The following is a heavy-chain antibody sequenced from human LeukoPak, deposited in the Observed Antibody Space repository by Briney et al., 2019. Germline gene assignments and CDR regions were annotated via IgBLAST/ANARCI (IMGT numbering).Heavy chain of an antibody. D-gene: IGHD4-17*01. CDR1: GYSISSGYY. J-gene: IGHJ4*02. V-gene: IGHV4-38-2*01. Sequence: SETLSLTCAVSGYSISSGYYWGWIRQPPGKGLEWIGSIYHSGSTYYNPSLKSRVTISVDTSKNQFSLKLSSVTAADTAVYYCASRLKMTTVTANYYFDYWGQGTLVTVSS. CDR3: ASRLKMTTVTANYYFDY. CDR2: IYHSGST.